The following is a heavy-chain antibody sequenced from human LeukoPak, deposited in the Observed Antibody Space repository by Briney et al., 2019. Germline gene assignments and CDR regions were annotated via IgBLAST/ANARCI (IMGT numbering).Heavy chain of an antibody. V-gene: IGHV3-11*01. CDR2: ISSSGSTI. D-gene: IGHD3-10*01. CDR3: ARERSTWFGELLSTHNWFDP. CDR1: GFTFSDYY. J-gene: IGHJ5*02. Sequence: GGSLRLSCAASGFTFSDYYMSWIRQAPGKGLEWVSYISSSGSTIYYADSVKGRFTISRDNAKNSLYLQMNSLRAEDTAVYYCARERSTWFGELLSTHNWFDPWGQGTLVTVSS.